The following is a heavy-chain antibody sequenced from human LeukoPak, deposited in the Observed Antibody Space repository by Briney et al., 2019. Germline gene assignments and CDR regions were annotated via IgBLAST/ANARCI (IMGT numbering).Heavy chain of an antibody. CDR3: ARDCTTLMVRGVLDV. CDR2: INTYNGHT. Sequence: GASLKVSCKASGYSFINYGISWVRQAPGQGLEWMGWINTYNGHTTYAQKFQGRIIMTTDTLTSTAYMELGSLRSDDTAVYYCARDCTTLMVRGVLDVWGQGTTVTVSS. J-gene: IGHJ6*02. V-gene: IGHV1-18*01. CDR1: GYSFINYG. D-gene: IGHD3-10*01.